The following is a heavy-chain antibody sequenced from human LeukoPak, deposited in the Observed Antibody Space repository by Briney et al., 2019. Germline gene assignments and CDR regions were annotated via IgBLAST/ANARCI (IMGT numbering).Heavy chain of an antibody. V-gene: IGHV3-74*01. CDR1: GFTFSSYW. J-gene: IGHJ4*02. CDR3: ARALWPYYFDY. Sequence: GGSLRLSCAASGFTFSSYWMHWVRQAPGKGLVWVSRINNDGSSTSHADSVKGRFTISRDNAKNTLYLQMNSLRAEDSAVYYCARALWPYYFDYWGQGTLVTVSS. CDR2: INNDGSST. D-gene: IGHD2-21*01.